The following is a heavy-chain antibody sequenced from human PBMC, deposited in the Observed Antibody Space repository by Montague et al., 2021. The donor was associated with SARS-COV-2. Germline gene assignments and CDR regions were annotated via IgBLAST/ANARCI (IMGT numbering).Heavy chain of an antibody. CDR2: IYYSGST. Sequence: SETLSHTCTVSDGSISSYYWSWIRQPPGKGLEWIGYIYYSGSTNYNPSLKSRVTISVDTSKNQFSLKLSSVTAADTAVYYCARHSRRISSSWSEGYFDYWGQGTRVTVSS. CDR1: DGSISSYY. D-gene: IGHD6-13*01. CDR3: ARHSRRISSSWSEGYFDY. J-gene: IGHJ4*02. V-gene: IGHV4-59*08.